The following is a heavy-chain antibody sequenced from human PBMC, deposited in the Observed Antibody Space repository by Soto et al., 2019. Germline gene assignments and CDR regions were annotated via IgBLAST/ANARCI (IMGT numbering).Heavy chain of an antibody. CDR3: AREVRVRGFAFDI. CDR2: IYSGGNT. J-gene: IGHJ3*02. Sequence: PGGSLRLSCAASGFVFSSYAMSWVRQAPGKGLEWVSFIYSGGNTYYADSVKGRFTISRDNSKNMLYLQMNSLRVEDTAVYYCAREVRVRGFAFDIWGQGTMVTVSS. V-gene: IGHV3-66*01. CDR1: GFVFSSYA. D-gene: IGHD3-3*01.